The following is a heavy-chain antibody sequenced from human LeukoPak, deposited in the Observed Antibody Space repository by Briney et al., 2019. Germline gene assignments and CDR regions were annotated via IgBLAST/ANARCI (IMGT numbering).Heavy chain of an antibody. Sequence: PSQTLSLTCTVSGGSISSGSYYWSWIRQPAGKGLEWIGRIYTSGSTNYNPSLKSRVIISVDRSKNQFSLKVSSVTAADTAVYYCARDRGEGTIFPRWFDPWGQGTLVTVSS. J-gene: IGHJ5*02. V-gene: IGHV4-61*02. CDR3: ARDRGEGTIFPRWFDP. CDR1: GGSISSGSYY. D-gene: IGHD3-9*01. CDR2: IYTSGST.